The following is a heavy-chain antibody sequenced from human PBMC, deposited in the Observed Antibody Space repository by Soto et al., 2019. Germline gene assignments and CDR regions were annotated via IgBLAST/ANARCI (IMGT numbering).Heavy chain of an antibody. V-gene: IGHV1-18*01. CDR2: ISAYNGNT. CDR1: GYTFTSYG. J-gene: IGHJ4*02. D-gene: IGHD3-9*01. CDR3: ARDRKRYFDWLLPYFDY. Sequence: QVPLVQSGAEVKKPGASVKVSCKASGYTFTSYGISWVRQAPGQGLEWMGWISAYNGNTNYAQKLQGRVTMTTDTSTSTAYMELRSLRSDDTAVYYCARDRKRYFDWLLPYFDYWGQGTLVTVSS.